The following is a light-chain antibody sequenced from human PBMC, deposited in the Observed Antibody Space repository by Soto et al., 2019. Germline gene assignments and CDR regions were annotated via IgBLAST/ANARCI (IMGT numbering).Light chain of an antibody. J-gene: IGKJ5*01. CDR2: GAS. Sequence: ELVITQSPDTPYVSPGEGATLSCRASQSVRTKLAWYQQKAGQAPRLLIYGASTRATGIPDRFSGSGSGTEFTLTISSLQSEDFAVYYCQQYNSWPPITFGQGTRLEIK. V-gene: IGKV3-15*01. CDR1: QSVRTK. CDR3: QQYNSWPPIT.